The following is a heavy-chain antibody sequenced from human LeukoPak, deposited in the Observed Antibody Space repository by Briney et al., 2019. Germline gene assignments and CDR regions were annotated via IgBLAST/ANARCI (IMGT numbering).Heavy chain of an antibody. CDR1: GYTFTGYY. CDR3: ARLVIGVGKSGTVVDY. J-gene: IGHJ4*02. Sequence: GASVKVSCKASGYTFTGYYMHWVRQAPGQGLEWMGWINPNSGGTNYAQKFQGRVTMTRDTSISTAYMELSRLRSDDTAVYYCARLVIGVGKSGTVVDYWGQGTLVTVSS. D-gene: IGHD1/OR15-1a*01. CDR2: INPNSGGT. V-gene: IGHV1-2*02.